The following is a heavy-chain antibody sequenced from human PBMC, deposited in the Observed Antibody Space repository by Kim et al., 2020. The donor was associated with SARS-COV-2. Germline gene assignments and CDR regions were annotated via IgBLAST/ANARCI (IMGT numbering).Heavy chain of an antibody. V-gene: IGHV3-23*01. CDR3: ARRVFFDY. CDR1: GFTFSSYA. J-gene: IGHJ4*02. Sequence: GGSLRLSCAASGFTFSSYAMSWVRQAPGKGLEWVSAISGSGVITFYADSVKGRFTISSDNSKNTVYLQMNSLRAEDTAVYYCARRVFFDYWGQGTLVTVS. CDR2: ISGSGVIT.